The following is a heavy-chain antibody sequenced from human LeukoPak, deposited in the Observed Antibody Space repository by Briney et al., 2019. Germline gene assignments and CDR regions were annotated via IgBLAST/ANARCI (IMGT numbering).Heavy chain of an antibody. Sequence: GGSLRLSCAASGFTFSSYAMHWVRQAPGKGLEWVAVISYDGSNKYYTDSVKGRFTISRDNSKNTLYLQMNSLRAEDTAVYYCARSGIQSGYCSSTSCYTGYWGQGTLVTVSS. J-gene: IGHJ4*02. CDR1: GFTFSSYA. D-gene: IGHD2-2*02. CDR3: ARSGIQSGYCSSTSCYTGY. V-gene: IGHV3-30-3*01. CDR2: ISYDGSNK.